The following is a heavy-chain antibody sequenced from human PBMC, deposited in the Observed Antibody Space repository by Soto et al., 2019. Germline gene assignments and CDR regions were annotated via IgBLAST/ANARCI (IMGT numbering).Heavy chain of an antibody. D-gene: IGHD2-8*01. J-gene: IGHJ6*03. CDR1: GYTFTSYD. V-gene: IGHV1-8*01. CDR2: MNPNSGNT. Sequence: ASVKVSCKASGYTFTSYDINWVRQATGQGLEWMGWMNPNSGNTGYAQKLQGRVTMTRNTSISTVYMELSSLRSDDTAVYYCASGVYARTLYYYYYYMDVWGKGTTVTVSS. CDR3: ASGVYARTLYYYYYYMDV.